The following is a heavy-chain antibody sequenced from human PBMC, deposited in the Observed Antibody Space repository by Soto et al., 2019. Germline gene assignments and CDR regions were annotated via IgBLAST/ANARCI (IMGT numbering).Heavy chain of an antibody. CDR3: ARHSGCYPTNWFDP. D-gene: IGHD3-10*01. J-gene: IGHJ5*02. CDR2: IYYSGST. V-gene: IGHV4-39*01. CDR1: GGSISSSSYY. Sequence: QLQLQESGPGLVKPSETLSLTCTVSGGSISSSSYYWGWIRQPPGKGLEWIGSIYYSGSTYYNPSLKSRVTISVDTSKNQFSLKLSSVTAADTAVYYCARHSGCYPTNWFDPWGQGTLVTVSS.